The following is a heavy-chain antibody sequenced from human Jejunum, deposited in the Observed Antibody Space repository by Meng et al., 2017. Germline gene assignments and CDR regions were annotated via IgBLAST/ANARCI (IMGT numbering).Heavy chain of an antibody. V-gene: IGHV3-30*01. CDR3: AKDGGIGFTDFDY. Sequence: VGSGGGVVQPGRSLRLSWAASGFTFSSYAMHWVRQAPGKGLEWVAVISNDGSRQYYPDSVKGRLTIFRDNSRNTLYVQMNSLSAEDTAVYYCAKDGGIGFTDFDYWGQGTLVTVSS. J-gene: IGHJ4*02. CDR2: ISNDGSRQ. CDR1: GFTFSSYA. D-gene: IGHD3-3*01.